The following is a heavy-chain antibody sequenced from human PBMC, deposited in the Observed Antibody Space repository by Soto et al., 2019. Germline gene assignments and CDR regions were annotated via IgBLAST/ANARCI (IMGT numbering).Heavy chain of an antibody. CDR2: TYYRSKWYN. D-gene: IGHD2-15*01. CDR1: GDSVSSNSAA. Sequence: SQTLSLTCAISGDSVSSNSAAWNWIRQSPSRGLEWLGRTYYRSKWYNDYAVSVKSRITINPDTSKNQFSLQLNSVTPEDTAVYYCARCSGYCSGGSCYSGWFGYWGQGTLVTVSS. CDR3: ARCSGYCSGGSCYSGWFGY. J-gene: IGHJ4*02. V-gene: IGHV6-1*01.